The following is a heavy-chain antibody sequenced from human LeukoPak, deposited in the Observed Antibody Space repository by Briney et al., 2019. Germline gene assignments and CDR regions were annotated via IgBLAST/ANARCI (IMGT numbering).Heavy chain of an antibody. D-gene: IGHD4-23*01. CDR2: VSGSGGET. CDR3: AKVPHYGGNSRYFDS. J-gene: IGHJ4*02. CDR1: GFTFANYA. Sequence: GRSLRLSCAASGFTFANYAMSWVRQAPGKGLEWVSSVSGSGGETHSTDSVKGRFIISRDNSKGTLYLQLSSLRAEDTAVYYCAKVPHYGGNSRYFDSWGQGTLVTVSS. V-gene: IGHV3-23*01.